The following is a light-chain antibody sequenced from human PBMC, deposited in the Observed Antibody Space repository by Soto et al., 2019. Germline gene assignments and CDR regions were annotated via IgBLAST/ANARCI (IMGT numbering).Light chain of an antibody. CDR1: QSVSNSY. CDR3: QQYGSSPGT. Sequence: EIVLTQSPATLSLSPGERATLSCGASQSVSNSYLAWYQQKPGLAPRLLIYDASSRATGIPDRFSGSGSGTDFTLTITRLEPEDFAVYYCQQYGSSPGTFGQGTRLEIK. J-gene: IGKJ5*01. CDR2: DAS. V-gene: IGKV3D-20*01.